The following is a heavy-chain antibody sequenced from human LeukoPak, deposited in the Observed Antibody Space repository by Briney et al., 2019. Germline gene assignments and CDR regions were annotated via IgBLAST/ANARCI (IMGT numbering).Heavy chain of an antibody. D-gene: IGHD5-12*01. CDR2: ISGSVGST. Sequence: TGGSLRLSCAASGFTFSSYAMSWVRQAPGKGLEWVSAISGSVGSTYYEDSVKGRSTISRENSKNTLYLQMNSLRAEDTAVYYCAKAGYSDLFDYWGQGTLVTVSS. J-gene: IGHJ4*02. V-gene: IGHV3-23*01. CDR3: AKAGYSDLFDY. CDR1: GFTFSSYA.